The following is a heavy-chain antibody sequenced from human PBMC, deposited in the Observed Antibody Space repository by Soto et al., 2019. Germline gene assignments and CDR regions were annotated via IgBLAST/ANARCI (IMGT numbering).Heavy chain of an antibody. CDR1: GYTFTSYA. V-gene: IGHV1-3*01. J-gene: IGHJ5*02. CDR2: INAGNGNT. D-gene: IGHD3-22*01. CDR3: ARHRRTYYYDSSGYAEKGNWFDP. Sequence: ASVKVSCKASGYTFTSYAMHWVRQAPGQRLEWMGWINAGNGNTKYSQKFQGRVTITRDTSASTAYMELSSLRSEDTAVYYCARHRRTYYYDSSGYAEKGNWFDPWGQGTLVTSPQ.